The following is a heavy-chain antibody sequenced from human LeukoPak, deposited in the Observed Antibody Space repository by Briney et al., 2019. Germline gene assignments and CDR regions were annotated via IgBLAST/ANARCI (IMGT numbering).Heavy chain of an antibody. CDR1: GYSFTSYW. Sequence: GESLKTSCKGSGYSFTSYWIGWVRQMPGKGLEWMGIIYPGDSDTRYSPSFQGQVTISADKSISTAYLQWSSLKASDTTMYYCASSGYSYGYYMDVWGKGTTVTVSS. D-gene: IGHD5-18*01. CDR2: IYPGDSDT. V-gene: IGHV5-51*01. CDR3: ASSGYSYGYYMDV. J-gene: IGHJ6*03.